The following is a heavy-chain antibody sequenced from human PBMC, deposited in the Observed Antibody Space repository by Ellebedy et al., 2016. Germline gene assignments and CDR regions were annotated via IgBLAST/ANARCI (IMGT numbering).Heavy chain of an antibody. CDR2: IIPILGIA. V-gene: IGHV1-69*10. Sequence: AAVKVSCKASGGTFSSDAISWVRQAPGQGLEWMGGIIPILGIANYAQKFQGRVTITADKSTSTAYMELSSLRSEDTAVYYCAREGGFDAFDIWGQGTMVTVSS. J-gene: IGHJ3*02. CDR3: AREGGFDAFDI. CDR1: GGTFSSDA.